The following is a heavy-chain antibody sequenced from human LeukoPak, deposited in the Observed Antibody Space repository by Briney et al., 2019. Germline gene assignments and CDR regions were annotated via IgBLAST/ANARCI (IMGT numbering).Heavy chain of an antibody. J-gene: IGHJ1*01. V-gene: IGHV3-30*04. Sequence: GGSLRLSCAASGFTFSSYVMHWVRQAPGKGLEWVAIISYDGSNEYYADSVKGRFTISRDNAKNSLYLQMNSLRAEDTAVYYCARVKHSSGWYEYFQHWGQGTLVTVSS. CDR1: GFTFSSYV. D-gene: IGHD6-19*01. CDR3: ARVKHSSGWYEYFQH. CDR2: ISYDGSNE.